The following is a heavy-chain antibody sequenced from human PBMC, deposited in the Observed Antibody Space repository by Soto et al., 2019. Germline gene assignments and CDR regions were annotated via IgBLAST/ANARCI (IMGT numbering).Heavy chain of an antibody. D-gene: IGHD6-6*01. CDR2: ISSSSYI. CDR1: GFTFSSYS. CDR3: ARDKSSSFGVGWFDP. J-gene: IGHJ5*02. Sequence: GGSLRLSCAASGFTFSSYSMNWVRQAPGKGLEWVSSISSSSYIYYADSVKGRFTISRDNAKNSLYLQMNSLRAEDTAVYYCARDKSSSFGVGWFDPWGQGTLVTVSP. V-gene: IGHV3-21*01.